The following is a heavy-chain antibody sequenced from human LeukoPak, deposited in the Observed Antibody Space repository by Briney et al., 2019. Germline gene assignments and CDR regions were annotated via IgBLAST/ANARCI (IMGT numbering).Heavy chain of an antibody. J-gene: IGHJ4*02. CDR1: GFTFSSYS. V-gene: IGHV3-48*04. Sequence: PGGSLRLSCAASGFTFSSYSMNWVRQAPGKGLEWVSYIKSGSSTIYYADSVKGRFTISRDNAKNSLYLQMNSLRAEGTAVYYCARASGSYQVFDYWGQGTLVTVSS. CDR2: IKSGSSTI. D-gene: IGHD1-26*01. CDR3: ARASGSYQVFDY.